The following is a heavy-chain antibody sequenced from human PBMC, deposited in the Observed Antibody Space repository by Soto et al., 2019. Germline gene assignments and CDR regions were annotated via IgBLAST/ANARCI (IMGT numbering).Heavy chain of an antibody. CDR2: ISGSGGST. CDR3: AKDNVPGIAVAGTYFDY. D-gene: IGHD6-19*01. J-gene: IGHJ4*02. CDR1: GFTFSSYA. Sequence: GGSLRLSCAASGFTFSSYAMSWVRQAPGKGLEWVSAISGSGGSTYYADSVKGRFTISRDNSNKTLYLQMNSLRAEDTAVYYCAKDNVPGIAVAGTYFDYWGQGTLVTVSS. V-gene: IGHV3-23*01.